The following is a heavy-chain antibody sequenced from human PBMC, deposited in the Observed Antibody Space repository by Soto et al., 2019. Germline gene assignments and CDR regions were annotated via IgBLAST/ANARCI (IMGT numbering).Heavy chain of an antibody. V-gene: IGHV1-69*13. CDR3: ARRMVNSYYGMDV. Sequence: ASVKVSCKASGGTLSSYAISWVRQAPGQGLEWMGGIIPIFGTANYAQKFQGRVTITADESTSTAYMELSSLRSEDTAVYYCARRMVNSYYGMDVWGQGTTVTVSS. CDR1: GGTLSSYA. CDR2: IIPIFGTA. D-gene: IGHD5-18*01. J-gene: IGHJ6*02.